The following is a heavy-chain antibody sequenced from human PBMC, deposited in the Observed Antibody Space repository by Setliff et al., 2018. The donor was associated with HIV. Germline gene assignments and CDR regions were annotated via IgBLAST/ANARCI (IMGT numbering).Heavy chain of an antibody. Sequence: SETLSLTCTVSGVSIISSSYYWGWVRQPPGKGLEWIASFYHSGSTYSNPSLKSRVTISVDTSKHQFSRKLSSVTAADSAVYYCACGAAAGTDYYYYYYMDVWGKGTTVTVSS. CDR2: FYHSGST. V-gene: IGHV4-39*07. D-gene: IGHD6-13*01. J-gene: IGHJ6*03. CDR1: GVSIISSSYY. CDR3: ACGAAAGTDYYYYYYMDV.